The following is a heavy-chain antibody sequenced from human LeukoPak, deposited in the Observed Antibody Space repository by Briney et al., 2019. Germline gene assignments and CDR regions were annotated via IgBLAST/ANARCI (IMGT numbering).Heavy chain of an antibody. CDR2: IYPGDSDI. V-gene: IGHV5-51*01. CDR1: GYSFTNYW. D-gene: IGHD6-19*01. J-gene: IGHJ3*01. CDR3: ARQKAGDAFDF. Sequence: GESLKISCKGSGYSFTNYWIGWVRQMPEKGLEWMGIIYPGDSDIRYSPSFQGRVTISADKSITTAHLQWSSLKVSDTAMYYCARQKAGDAFDFWGQGTMVTVSS.